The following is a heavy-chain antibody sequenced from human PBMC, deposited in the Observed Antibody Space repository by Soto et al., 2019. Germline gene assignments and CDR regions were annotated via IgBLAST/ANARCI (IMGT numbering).Heavy chain of an antibody. V-gene: IGHV3-9*01. CDR3: AKDATPAVAAAGTHFDH. D-gene: IGHD6-13*01. CDR1: GFTFDDYA. Sequence: EVHLVESGGGSVQPGRSLRLSCAASGFTFDDYAMHWVRQVPGKGLEWVSGISWNSGKEGYADSVKGRFTISRDNARNSLDLQMNSLRVEDTAFYYCAKDATPAVAAAGTHFDHWGQGTLVTVSS. J-gene: IGHJ4*02. CDR2: ISWNSGKE.